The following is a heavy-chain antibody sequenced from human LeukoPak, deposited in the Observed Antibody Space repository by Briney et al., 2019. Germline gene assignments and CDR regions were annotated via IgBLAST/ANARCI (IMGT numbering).Heavy chain of an antibody. CDR1: GYIFTGQD. CDR3: ASYPRYSSSPPFDY. V-gene: IGHV1-2*02. Sequence: ASVKVSCKASGYIFTGQDMHWVRQAPGQGFEWMGWINPNTGGTHYAQRFQGRVTMTRDTSISTAYMELSSLTPDDTAVYYCASYPRYSSSPPFDYWGQGTLVTVSS. D-gene: IGHD6-19*01. J-gene: IGHJ4*02. CDR2: INPNTGGT.